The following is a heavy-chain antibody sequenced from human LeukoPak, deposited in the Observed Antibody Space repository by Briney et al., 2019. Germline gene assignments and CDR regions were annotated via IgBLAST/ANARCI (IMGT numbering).Heavy chain of an antibody. V-gene: IGHV1-69*04. D-gene: IGHD4-17*01. Sequence: SVKVSCKASGGTFSSYAISWVRQAPGQGLEWMGRIIPILGIANYAQKFQGRVTITADKSTSTAYMELSSLRSDDTAVYYCARVGDYGDYDNYWGQGTLVTVSS. CDR3: ARVGDYGDYDNY. J-gene: IGHJ4*02. CDR1: GGTFSSYA. CDR2: IIPILGIA.